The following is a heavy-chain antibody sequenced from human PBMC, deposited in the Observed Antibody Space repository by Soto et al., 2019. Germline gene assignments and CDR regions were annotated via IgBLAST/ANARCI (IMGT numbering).Heavy chain of an antibody. V-gene: IGHV4-39*01. CDR1: CGSISSSSYY. D-gene: IGHD3-3*01. CDR2: IYYSGST. Sequence: PSETLSLTCTVSCGSISSSSYYWGWIRQPPGKGLEWIGSIYYSGSTYYNPSLKSRVTISVDTSKNQFSLKLSSVTAADTAVYYCARHQDYDFWSGYYKWYFDYWGQGTLVTVSS. CDR3: ARHQDYDFWSGYYKWYFDY. J-gene: IGHJ4*02.